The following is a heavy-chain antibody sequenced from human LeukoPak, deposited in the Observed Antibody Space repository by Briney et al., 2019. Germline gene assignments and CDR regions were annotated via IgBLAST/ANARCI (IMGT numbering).Heavy chain of an antibody. D-gene: IGHD2/OR15-2a*01. CDR1: GFTFSNYW. Sequence: PGGSLRLSCTASGFTFSNYWMSWVRQAPGKGLEWVANIKQDGSAKYYVDSVKGRFTISRDNAKNSLYLQVNTLRAEDTAVYYCAKVSKSPPTTYGMDVWGQGTTVTVSS. CDR3: AKVSKSPPTTYGMDV. J-gene: IGHJ6*02. CDR2: IKQDGSAK. V-gene: IGHV3-7*01.